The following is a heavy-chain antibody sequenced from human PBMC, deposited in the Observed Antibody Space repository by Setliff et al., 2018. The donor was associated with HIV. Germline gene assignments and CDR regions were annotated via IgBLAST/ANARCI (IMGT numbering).Heavy chain of an antibody. V-gene: IGHV1-3*01. Sequence: ASVKVSCKASGYIFTTYALSWVRQAPGQSLEWMARINAGNGNREYSPKFQGRVTITADTSASTMYMELSSLRSEDTAVYYCARVGNNRLQFFDHWGQGTLVTVSS. CDR3: ARVGNNRLQFFDH. CDR2: INAGNGNR. D-gene: IGHD5-12*01. CDR1: GYIFTTYA. J-gene: IGHJ4*02.